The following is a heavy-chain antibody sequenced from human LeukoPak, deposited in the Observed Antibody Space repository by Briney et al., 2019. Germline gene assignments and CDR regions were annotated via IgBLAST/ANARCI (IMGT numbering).Heavy chain of an antibody. V-gene: IGHV4-61*02. CDR1: GGSISSGTYY. J-gene: IGHJ3*02. Sequence: SQTLSLTCTVSGGSISSGTYYWSWIRKPAGKGLEWLGRIFTSGSTNYNPSLKSRVTISVDTSKNQFSLKLTSVTATDTAVYYCARRHYGSGLPPDAFDIWGQGTKVTVSS. CDR2: IFTSGST. CDR3: ARRHYGSGLPPDAFDI. D-gene: IGHD3-10*01.